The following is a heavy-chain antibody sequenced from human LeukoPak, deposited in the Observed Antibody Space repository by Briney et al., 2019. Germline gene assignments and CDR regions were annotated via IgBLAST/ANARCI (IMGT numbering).Heavy chain of an antibody. D-gene: IGHD1-26*01. CDR3: ARIRILSGSYYSEGYYYGMDV. J-gene: IGHJ6*02. Sequence: TLSLTCTVSGGSISSSSYYWGWIRQPPGKALEWLARIDWDDDKYYSTSLKTRLTISKDTSKNQVVLTMTNMDPVDTATYYCARIRILSGSYYSEGYYYGMDVWGQGTTVTVSS. CDR2: IDWDDDK. CDR1: GGSISSSSYY. V-gene: IGHV2-70*11.